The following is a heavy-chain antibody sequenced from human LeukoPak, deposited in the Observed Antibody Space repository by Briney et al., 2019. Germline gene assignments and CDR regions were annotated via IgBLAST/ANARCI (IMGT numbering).Heavy chain of an antibody. CDR3: ATGYSYGWWPFDY. CDR1: GYTFTDYY. J-gene: IGHJ4*02. V-gene: IGHV1-69-2*01. Sequence: GASVKVSCKASGYTFTDYYMHWVQQAPGKGLEWMGRVDPEDGETIYAQKFQGRVTMTEDTSTDTAYMELSSLRSEDTAVYYCATGYSYGWWPFDYWGQGTLVTVSS. CDR2: VDPEDGET. D-gene: IGHD5-18*01.